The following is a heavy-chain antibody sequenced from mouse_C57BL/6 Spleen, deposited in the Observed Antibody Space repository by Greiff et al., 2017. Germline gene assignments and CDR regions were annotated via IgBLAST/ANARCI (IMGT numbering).Heavy chain of an antibody. V-gene: IGHV1-53*01. CDR2: INPSNGGT. CDR3: TRQRPDWYFDV. CDR1: GYTFTSYW. Sequence: QVQLQQPGTELVKPGASVKLSCKASGYTFTSYWMHWVKQRPGKGLEWIGNINPSNGGTKYNEKFKSKATLTVDKSSSTAYQQLSILSSEYAAVYYWTRQRPDWYFDVWGTGTTVTVSS. D-gene: IGHD1-2*01. J-gene: IGHJ1*03.